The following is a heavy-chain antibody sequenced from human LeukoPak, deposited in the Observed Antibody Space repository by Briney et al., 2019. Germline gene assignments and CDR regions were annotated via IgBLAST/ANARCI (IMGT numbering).Heavy chain of an antibody. CDR3: ARVVRYYGSGSYIAFDI. Sequence: SETLSLTCTVSGGSISSSSYYWGWLRQPPGKGREWIVSIYYSGSTYYNPSLKSRVTISVDTSKSQFSLKLSSVTAADTAVYYCARVVRYYGSGSYIAFDIWGQGTMVTVSS. J-gene: IGHJ3*02. D-gene: IGHD3-10*01. CDR2: IYYSGST. V-gene: IGHV4-39*07. CDR1: GGSISSSSYY.